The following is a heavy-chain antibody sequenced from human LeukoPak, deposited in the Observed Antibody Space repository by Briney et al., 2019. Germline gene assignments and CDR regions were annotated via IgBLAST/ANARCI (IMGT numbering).Heavy chain of an antibody. J-gene: IGHJ5*02. Sequence: GGSLRLSCAASGFTFSNYVMNWVRQAQGKGLEWVSAISGSGGSTYYADSVKGRFTISRDNSNNTLYLQMNSLRAEDTAVYYCAKDRSSTSPFDPWGQGTLVTVSS. CDR3: AKDRSSTSPFDP. V-gene: IGHV3-23*01. CDR1: GFTFSNYV. D-gene: IGHD5/OR15-5a*01. CDR2: ISGSGGST.